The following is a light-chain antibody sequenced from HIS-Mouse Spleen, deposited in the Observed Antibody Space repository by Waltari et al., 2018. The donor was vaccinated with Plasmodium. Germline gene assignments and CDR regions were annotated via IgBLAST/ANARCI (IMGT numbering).Light chain of an antibody. J-gene: IGLJ1*01. CDR1: SSDVGSYNL. Sequence: QSALTQPASVSGSPGQSITISCTGTSSDVGSYNLVSWYQQPPGKAPKLMIYEGSKRPSVVSNRFSCSNAGNTASLTISGLQAEDEADYYCCSYAGSSTYVFGTGTKVTVL. CDR3: CSYAGSSTYV. V-gene: IGLV2-23*01. CDR2: EGS.